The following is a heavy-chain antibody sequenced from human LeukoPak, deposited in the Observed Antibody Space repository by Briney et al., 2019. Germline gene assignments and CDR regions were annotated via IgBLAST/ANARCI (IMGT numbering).Heavy chain of an antibody. Sequence: SETLSLNCTVSGDSISNTNYYRVWIRQPPGKGLEWIAIIHYTENTHYNPSLRSRVTISVDTSKNQFSLNLRSVTATDTAVYYCARHSDGSGSYSQPPEADSDAFDIWSQGTMVTVSS. CDR1: GDSISNTNYY. V-gene: IGHV4-39*01. D-gene: IGHD3-10*01. CDR2: IHYTENT. CDR3: ARHSDGSGSYSQPPEADSDAFDI. J-gene: IGHJ3*02.